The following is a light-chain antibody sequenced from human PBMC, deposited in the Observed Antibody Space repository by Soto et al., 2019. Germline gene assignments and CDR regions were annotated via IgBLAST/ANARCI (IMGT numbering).Light chain of an antibody. V-gene: IGKV1-5*01. CDR3: QQYDSYWT. Sequence: DIKLTQSPATLSSSVGERVTLTCRASQSIRSWLAWYQQKPGKAPKLLIYDASSLENGVPARFSGSGSGTEFTLTISSLQPDDFATYYCQQYDSYWTFGQGTKVDI. J-gene: IGKJ1*01. CDR1: QSIRSW. CDR2: DAS.